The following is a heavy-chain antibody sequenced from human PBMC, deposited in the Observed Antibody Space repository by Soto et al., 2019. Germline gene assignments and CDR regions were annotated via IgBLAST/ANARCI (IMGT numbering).Heavy chain of an antibody. D-gene: IGHD2-2*01. J-gene: IGHJ5*02. V-gene: IGHV1-3*01. CDR1: GKIFTAQT. Sequence: QVRLVQSGAEVREPGASLKLSCDVSGKIFTAQTIHWVRQAPGQKFEWMGWIVAANGHTKQSQHFQGRVTITRDTSTSTVYMELSSLRSEDTAVYYCASHCSTSCSDWVDPWGQGTLVTVSS. CDR2: IVAANGHT. CDR3: ASHCSTSCSDWVDP.